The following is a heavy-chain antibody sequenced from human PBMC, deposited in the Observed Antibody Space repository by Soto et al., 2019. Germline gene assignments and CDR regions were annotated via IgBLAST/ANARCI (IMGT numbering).Heavy chain of an antibody. V-gene: IGHV2-5*02. CDR3: AHAGDYALLTFDH. Sequence: QITLKESGPTLVRPAQTLTLTCGFSGFSLSSYGMGVAWIRQPPGKALEWLALIYWDDDKRYRPSLKDRLAISKDTSSNQVVLTITNRDPGDTATYFCAHAGDYALLTFDHWGTRTLVTVSS. CDR2: IYWDDDK. CDR1: GFSLSSYGMG. J-gene: IGHJ4*02. D-gene: IGHD4-17*01.